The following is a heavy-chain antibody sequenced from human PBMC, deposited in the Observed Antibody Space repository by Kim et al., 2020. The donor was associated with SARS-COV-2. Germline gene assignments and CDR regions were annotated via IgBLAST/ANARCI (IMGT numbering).Heavy chain of an antibody. D-gene: IGHD1-7*01. CDR1: GFSFSTYW. CDR2: IRQDGSEK. V-gene: IGHV3-7*01. Sequence: GGSLRLSCAASGFSFSTYWMNWVRQAPGKGLEWVANIRQDGSEKNYVDSVKGRFTISRDNAKNSLFLQMNSLRDDDTAVYYCASANSVSYWGQGTVITVS. J-gene: IGHJ4*02. CDR3: ASANSVSY.